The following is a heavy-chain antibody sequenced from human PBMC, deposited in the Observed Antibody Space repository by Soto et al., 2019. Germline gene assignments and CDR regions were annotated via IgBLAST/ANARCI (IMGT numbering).Heavy chain of an antibody. CDR3: ACTVYHCTGYSYYYGDQFDP. V-gene: IGHV1-69*12. Sequence: QVQLVQSGAEVKKPGSSVKVSCKASGGTFSSYAISWVRQAPGQGLEWMGGIIPIFGTANYAQKFQGRDTITADEPTSTAFIVPISLRSEDKAVYSCACTVYHCTGYSYYYGDQFDPWGQGTLVTVSS. J-gene: IGHJ5*02. CDR2: IIPIFGTA. CDR1: GGTFSSYA. D-gene: IGHD2-15*01.